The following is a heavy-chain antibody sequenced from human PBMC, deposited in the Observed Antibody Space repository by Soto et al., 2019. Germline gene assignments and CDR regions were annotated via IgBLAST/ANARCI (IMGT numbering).Heavy chain of an antibody. V-gene: IGHV3-23*01. CDR1: GFSFNFYV. J-gene: IGHJ4*02. CDR2: MSGSGGHT. Sequence: PGGSLRLSCAASGFSFNFYVMTWVRQAPGKGLEWVSGMSGSGGHTYYADSVKGRFTVSRDNSNSTLYLQMNSLRAEDTAVYYCARAVTQYFDSWGQGSLVTVSS. CDR3: ARAVTQYFDS. D-gene: IGHD4-4*01.